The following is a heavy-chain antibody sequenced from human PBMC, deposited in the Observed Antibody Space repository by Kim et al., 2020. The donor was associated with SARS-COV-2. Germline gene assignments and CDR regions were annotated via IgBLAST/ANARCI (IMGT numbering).Heavy chain of an antibody. D-gene: IGHD6-13*01. V-gene: IGHV3-23*01. CDR3: AKKGAAAVPYYFDY. J-gene: IGHJ4*02. Sequence: ADSVKGRFTISRDNSKNTLYLQMNSLRAEDTAVYYCAKKGAAAVPYYFDYWGQGTLVTVSS.